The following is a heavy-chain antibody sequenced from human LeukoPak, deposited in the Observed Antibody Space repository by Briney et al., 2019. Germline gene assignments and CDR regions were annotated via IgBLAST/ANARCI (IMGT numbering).Heavy chain of an antibody. D-gene: IGHD2-2*01. CDR1: GYTLTTYG. CDR2: ISTYNGDT. Sequence: ASVKVSCKASGYTLTTYGISWVRQAPGQGLEWMGWISTYNGDTNYAQKLQGRVTMTADTSTSTTYMELRSLRSDDTAVYYCALIPYCTTATCYYFDYWGQGTLVTVSS. CDR3: ALIPYCTTATCYYFDY. V-gene: IGHV1-18*01. J-gene: IGHJ4*02.